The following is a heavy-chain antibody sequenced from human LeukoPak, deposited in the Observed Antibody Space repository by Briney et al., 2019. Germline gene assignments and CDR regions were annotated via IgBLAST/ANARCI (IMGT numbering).Heavy chain of an antibody. J-gene: IGHJ5*02. CDR3: ARGKVGGSGSYYNEYNWFDP. CDR1: GYTFTSYD. V-gene: IGHV1-8*01. CDR2: MNPNSGNT. D-gene: IGHD3-10*01. Sequence: ASVKVSCKASGYTFTSYDINWVRQATGQGLEWMGWMNPNSGNTGYAQKVQGRVTMTRNTSISTAYMELSSLRSEDTAVYYCARGKVGGSGSYYNEYNWFDPWGQGTLVTVSS.